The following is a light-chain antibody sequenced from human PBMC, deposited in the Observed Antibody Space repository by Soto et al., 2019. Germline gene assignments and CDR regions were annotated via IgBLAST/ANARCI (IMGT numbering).Light chain of an antibody. V-gene: IGLV2-14*01. J-gene: IGLJ3*02. Sequence: QSVLTQPRSVSRSPGQSVTISCAGTSSDVGAYNYVSWYQQHPGEAPKLMIYEVTNRPSGVSNRFSGSKSGNTASLTISGLQADDEADYYCSSYTRNTWVFGGGTKVTVL. CDR3: SSYTRNTWV. CDR2: EVT. CDR1: SSDVGAYNY.